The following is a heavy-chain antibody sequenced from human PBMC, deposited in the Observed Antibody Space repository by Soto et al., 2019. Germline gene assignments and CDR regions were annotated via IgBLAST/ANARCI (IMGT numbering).Heavy chain of an antibody. CDR1: GDTFRTYA. CDR3: ARGTYESGFDR. D-gene: IGHD3-10*01. V-gene: IGHV1-69*01. J-gene: IGHJ5*02. Sequence: QVQMVQSGAVVKKPGSSVKVSCKASGDTFRTYAVNWVRQAPGQGLEWMGGTIPIFGTPTYAETFQGRVTITADDSTRTAHMEVTNLTSADTAVYYCARGTYESGFDRWGQGTLVTVSS. CDR2: TIPIFGTP.